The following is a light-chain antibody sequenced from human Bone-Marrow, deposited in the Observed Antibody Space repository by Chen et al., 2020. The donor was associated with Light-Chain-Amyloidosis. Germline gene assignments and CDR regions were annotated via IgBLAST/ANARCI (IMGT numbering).Light chain of an antibody. CDR2: DAS. CDR3: QQRGNWPLT. CDR1: QSVGTY. Sequence: EIVLTQSPATLVLSPGERATLSCRASQSVGTYLAWYQQKPGQAPRLLIYDASNRATGIPARFSGSGSGTDFTLSIRSLEPEDFAVYYCQQRGNWPLTFGGGTKVEI. J-gene: IGKJ4*01. V-gene: IGKV3-11*01.